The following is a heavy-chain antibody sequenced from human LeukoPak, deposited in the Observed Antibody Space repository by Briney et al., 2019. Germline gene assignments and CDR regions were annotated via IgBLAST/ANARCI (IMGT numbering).Heavy chain of an antibody. CDR3: ARDYRAMDV. V-gene: IGHV3-21*01. CDR1: GFTFSGYS. Sequence: PGGSLRLSCAASGFTFSGYSMNWVRQAPGKGLEWVSSISSSSTYISYADSVKGRFTISRDNAKNSLYLQMNSLRAEDTAVYYCARDYRAMDVWGRGTTVTVSS. CDR2: ISSSSTYI. J-gene: IGHJ6*02.